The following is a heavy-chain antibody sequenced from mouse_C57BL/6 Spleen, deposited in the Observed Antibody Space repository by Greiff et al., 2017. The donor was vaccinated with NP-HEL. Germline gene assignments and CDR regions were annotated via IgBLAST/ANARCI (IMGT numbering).Heavy chain of an antibody. D-gene: IGHD4-1*01. CDR2: IDPETGGT. CDR3: TRGGTGTLFAY. Sequence: QVQLQQSGAELVRPGASVTLSCKASGYTFTDYEMHWVKQTPVHGLEWIGAIDPETGGTAYNQKFKGKAILTADKSSSTAYMELRSLTSEDSAVYYCTRGGTGTLFAYWGQGTLVTVSA. CDR1: GYTFTDYE. J-gene: IGHJ3*01. V-gene: IGHV1-15*01.